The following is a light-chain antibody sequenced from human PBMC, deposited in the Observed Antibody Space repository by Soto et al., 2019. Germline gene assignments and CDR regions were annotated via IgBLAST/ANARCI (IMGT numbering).Light chain of an antibody. Sequence: QSALTQPRSVSGSPGQSVTLSCTGTSSDVGGYHYVSWYQHHPGKAPKIIIYDVNKRPSGVPDRFSGSKSGNTASLTISGLQTKDEADYYCCSYAGSYTVVFGGGTKLTVL. CDR3: CSYAGSYTVV. V-gene: IGLV2-11*01. CDR2: DVN. CDR1: SSDVGGYHY. J-gene: IGLJ2*01.